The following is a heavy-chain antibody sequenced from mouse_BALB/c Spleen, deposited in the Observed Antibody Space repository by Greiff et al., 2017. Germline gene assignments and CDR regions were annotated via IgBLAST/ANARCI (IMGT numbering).Heavy chain of an antibody. D-gene: IGHD2-1*01. V-gene: IGHV2-6-2*01. CDR2: IWSDGST. CDR1: GFSLTSYG. CDR3: ARQYGNYYAMDY. J-gene: IGHJ4*01. Sequence: QVQLKESGPDLVAPAQSLSITCTVSGFSLTSYGVHWVRQPPGKGLEWLVVIWSDGSTTYNSALKSRLSISKDNSKSQVFLKMNSLQTDDTAMYYCARQYGNYYAMDYWGQGTSVTVSS.